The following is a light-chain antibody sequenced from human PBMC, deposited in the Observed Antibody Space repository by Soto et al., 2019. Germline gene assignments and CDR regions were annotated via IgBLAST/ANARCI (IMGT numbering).Light chain of an antibody. Sequence: QSVLTQSPSASASLGASVKHTCTLSSGHRNYAIAWHQQQSEKGSRYLMKLNSDGSHSKGDGIPDRFSGPSSGVERFLTISRLQSEDGADYYCQTWGSGILVFRGGTQVTLL. CDR3: QTWGSGILV. CDR1: SGHRNYA. J-gene: IGLJ2*01. CDR2: LNSDGSH. V-gene: IGLV4-69*01.